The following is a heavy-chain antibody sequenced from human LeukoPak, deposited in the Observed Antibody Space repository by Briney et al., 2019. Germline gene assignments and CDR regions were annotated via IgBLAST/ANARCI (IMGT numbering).Heavy chain of an antibody. V-gene: IGHV4-59*01. Sequence: SETLSLTCTVSGGSISSYYWSWIRQPPGKGLEWIGYIYYSGSTNYNPSLKSRVTISADTSKNQFSLKLSSVTAADTAVYYCARVIYGDYPNDAFDIWGQGTMVTVSS. D-gene: IGHD4-17*01. J-gene: IGHJ3*02. CDR1: GGSISSYY. CDR2: IYYSGST. CDR3: ARVIYGDYPNDAFDI.